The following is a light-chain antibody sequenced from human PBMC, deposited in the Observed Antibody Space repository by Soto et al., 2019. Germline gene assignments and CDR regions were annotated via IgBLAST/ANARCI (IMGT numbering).Light chain of an antibody. CDR2: DAS. Sequence: EIVLTQSPGILYLSPGDRATLSCRASQTISSGFLAWYQQKVGQAPRLLIYDASNRATGVPDRFSGSGSGTDFSLTISRLEPEDFAVYHCQQYSSSPRTLRQGSRL. V-gene: IGKV3-20*01. CDR3: QQYSSSPRT. CDR1: QTISSGF. J-gene: IGKJ5*01.